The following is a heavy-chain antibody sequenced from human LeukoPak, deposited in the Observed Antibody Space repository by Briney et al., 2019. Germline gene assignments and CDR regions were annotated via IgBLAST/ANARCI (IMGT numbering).Heavy chain of an antibody. CDR1: GFTFSSYA. CDR3: ARGSSHFDY. Sequence: GGSLRLSCAASGFTFSSYAMHWVRQAPGKGLEWAAVISYDGSNKYYADSVKGRFTISRDNSKNTLYLQMNSLRAEDTAVYYCARGSSHFDYWGQGTLVTVSS. J-gene: IGHJ4*02. V-gene: IGHV3-30-3*01. CDR2: ISYDGSNK.